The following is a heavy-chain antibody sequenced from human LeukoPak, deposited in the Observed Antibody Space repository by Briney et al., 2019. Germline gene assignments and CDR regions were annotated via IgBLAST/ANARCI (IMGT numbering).Heavy chain of an antibody. CDR3: ARDPGAAPYYFDF. D-gene: IGHD1-26*01. J-gene: IGHJ4*02. CDR1: GYSFSTYG. CDR2: ISAYNGNI. Sequence: ASVKVSCKASGYSFSTYGITWVRQAPGQGLEWMGRISAYNGNINYVQKLQGRVTMTTDTSTSTAYMELRSLRSDDTAVYYCARDPGAAPYYFDFWGQGTLVTVSS. V-gene: IGHV1-18*01.